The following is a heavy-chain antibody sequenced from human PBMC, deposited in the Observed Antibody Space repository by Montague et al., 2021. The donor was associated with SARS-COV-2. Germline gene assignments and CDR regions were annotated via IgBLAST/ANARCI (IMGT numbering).Heavy chain of an antibody. CDR2: INHSGTT. V-gene: IGHV4-34*01. CDR3: ARWDPQTLTLIGLRGKSASDY. D-gene: IGHD4-23*01. J-gene: IGHJ4*02. CDR1: GGSFSGYY. Sequence: SETLSLTCAVYGGSFSGYYWTWIRQSPGKGLEWIAEINHSGTTNYNFNPSLRSRVTISVDTPKSQFSLKLSSVTAADMGVYYCARWDPQTLTLIGLRGKSASDYWGQGTLVTVSS.